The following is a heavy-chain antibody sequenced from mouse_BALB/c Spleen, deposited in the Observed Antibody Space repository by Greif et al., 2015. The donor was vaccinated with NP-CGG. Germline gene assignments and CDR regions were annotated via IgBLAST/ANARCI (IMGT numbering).Heavy chain of an antibody. V-gene: IGHV1-54*03. CDR2: INPGSGGT. CDR3: ARWDGNYDYYAMDY. J-gene: IGHJ4*01. CDR1: GYAFTNYL. D-gene: IGHD2-1*01. Sequence: QVQLKQSGAELVRPGTSVKVSCKASGYAFTNYLIEWVKQRPGQGLEWIGVINPGSGGTNYNEKFKGKATLTADKSSSTAHMQLSSLTSDDSAVYFCARWDGNYDYYAMDYWGQGTSVTVSS.